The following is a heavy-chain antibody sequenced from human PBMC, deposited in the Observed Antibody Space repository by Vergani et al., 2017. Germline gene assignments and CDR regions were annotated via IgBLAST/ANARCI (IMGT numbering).Heavy chain of an antibody. D-gene: IGHD6-25*01. CDR3: ARYGGSGWPYYYYYYGMDV. V-gene: IGHV3-21*01. J-gene: IGHJ6*02. CDR1: GFTFSSYS. CDR2: ISSSSSYI. Sequence: EVQLVESGGGLVKPGGSLRLSCAASGFTFSSYSMNWVRQAPGKGLEWVSSISSSSSYINYADSVKGRFTISRDNAKNSLYLQMNSLRAEDTAVYYCARYGGSGWPYYYYYYGMDVWGQGTTVTVSS.